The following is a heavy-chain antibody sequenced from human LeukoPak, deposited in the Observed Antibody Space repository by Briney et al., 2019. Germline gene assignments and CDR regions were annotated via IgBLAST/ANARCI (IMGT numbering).Heavy chain of an antibody. Sequence: SETLSLTCAVYGGSFSGYYWSWIRQPPGKGLEWIGEINHSGSTNYNPSLKSRVTISVDTSKNQFSLKLSSVTAADTAAYYCARVGDSRVYYFDYWGQGTLVTVSS. CDR3: ARVGDSRVYYFDY. CDR1: GGSFSGYY. V-gene: IGHV4-34*01. CDR2: INHSGST. J-gene: IGHJ4*02. D-gene: IGHD3-22*01.